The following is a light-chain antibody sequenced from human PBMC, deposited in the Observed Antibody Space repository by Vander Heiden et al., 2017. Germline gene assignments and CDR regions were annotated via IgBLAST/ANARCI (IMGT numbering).Light chain of an antibody. CDR1: QSVLYSSNNKNY. CDR3: LQDDSTGHT. J-gene: IGKJ3*01. Sequence: DIVMTQSPDSLAVSLRARATINCKSSQSVLYSSNNKNYLAWYQQKPGQPPKLLIYWASTRESGVPDRFSGSGSGTDFTLTISSLQAEDVAVYYCLQDDSTGHTFGHGTKVEIK. V-gene: IGKV4-1*01. CDR2: WAS.